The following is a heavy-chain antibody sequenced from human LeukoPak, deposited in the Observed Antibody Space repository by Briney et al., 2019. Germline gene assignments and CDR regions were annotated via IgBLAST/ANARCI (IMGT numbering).Heavy chain of an antibody. Sequence: SVKVSCKASGGTFSSYAISWVRQAPGQGLEWMGRIIPIFGTANYAQKFQGRVTITTDESTSTAYMELSSLSSEDTAVYYCARDGKYYYDSSGYSSIDYWGQGTLVTVSS. V-gene: IGHV1-69*05. CDR1: GGTFSSYA. CDR3: ARDGKYYYDSSGYSSIDY. D-gene: IGHD3-22*01. J-gene: IGHJ4*02. CDR2: IIPIFGTA.